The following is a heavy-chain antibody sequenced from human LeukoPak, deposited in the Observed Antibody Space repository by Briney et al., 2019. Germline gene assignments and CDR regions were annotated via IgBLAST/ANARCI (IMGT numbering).Heavy chain of an antibody. J-gene: IGHJ4*02. D-gene: IGHD4-17*01. CDR3: ARDSSYGDYVPSIDY. CDR1: GGTFSSYT. Sequence: SSVKVSCKASGGTFSSYTISWVRQAPGQGLEWTGRIIPILGIANYAQKFQGRVTITADKSTSTAYMELRSLRSDDTAVYYCARDSSYGDYVPSIDYWGQGTLVTVSS. CDR2: IIPILGIA. V-gene: IGHV1-69*04.